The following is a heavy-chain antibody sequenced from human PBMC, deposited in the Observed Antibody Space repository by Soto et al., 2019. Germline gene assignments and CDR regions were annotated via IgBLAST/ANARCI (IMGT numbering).Heavy chain of an antibody. CDR2: ISWNSGSI. CDR1: GFTFDDYA. D-gene: IGHD3-16*01. V-gene: IGHV3-9*01. J-gene: IGHJ3*02. CDR3: AKDRNNHYKPGGAFDI. Sequence: EVQLVESGGGLVQPGRSLSLSCAASGFTFDDYAMHWVRQAPGKGLEWVSGISWNSGSIGYADSVKGRFTISRDNAKNSLYLQMNSLRAEDTALYYCAKDRNNHYKPGGAFDIWGQGTMVTVSS.